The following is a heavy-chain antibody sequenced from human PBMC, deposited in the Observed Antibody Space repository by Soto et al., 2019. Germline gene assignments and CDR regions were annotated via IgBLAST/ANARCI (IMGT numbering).Heavy chain of an antibody. CDR1: GGTFSTYA. CDR2: IIPMFGTA. V-gene: IGHV1-69*12. J-gene: IGHJ4*02. D-gene: IGHD5-18*01. Sequence: QVQLVQSGAEVKKPESSVKVSCKAPGGTFSTYAISWVRQAPGQGLEWMGGIIPMFGTATYAQMFQDRVTITADESTNTVYMELSSLRSEDTAVYFCASGIQLWLRRINNGYSGWGQGTLVTVSS. CDR3: ASGIQLWLRRINNGYSG.